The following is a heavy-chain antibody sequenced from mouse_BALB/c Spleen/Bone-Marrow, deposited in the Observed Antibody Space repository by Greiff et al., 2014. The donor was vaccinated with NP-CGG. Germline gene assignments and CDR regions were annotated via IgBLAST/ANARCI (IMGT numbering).Heavy chain of an antibody. J-gene: IGHJ3*01. CDR2: IDPANGNI. Sequence: EVQLQQSGAELVKPGASVKLSCTASGFNFKDTYMHWVKQRPEQGLEWIGRIDPANGNIKYDPKFQGKATITADTSSNTAYLQLSSLTSEDTAVYYCAPYYYGRWFANWGQGALVTVSA. CDR3: APYYYGRWFAN. CDR1: GFNFKDTY. D-gene: IGHD1-1*01. V-gene: IGHV14-3*02.